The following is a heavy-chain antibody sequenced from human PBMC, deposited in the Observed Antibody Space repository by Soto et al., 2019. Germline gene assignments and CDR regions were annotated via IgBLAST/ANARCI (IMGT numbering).Heavy chain of an antibody. CDR2: IKQDGSEK. Sequence: GSVRLSCAASGFTFSSYWMSWVRQAPGKGLEWVANIKQDGSEKYYVDSVKGRFTISRDNAKNSLYLQMNSLRAEDTAVYYCARVPSRDGYCSGGSCYYYYGMDVWGQGTTVTVSS. V-gene: IGHV3-7*03. J-gene: IGHJ6*02. CDR1: GFTFSSYW. D-gene: IGHD2-15*01. CDR3: ARVPSRDGYCSGGSCYYYYGMDV.